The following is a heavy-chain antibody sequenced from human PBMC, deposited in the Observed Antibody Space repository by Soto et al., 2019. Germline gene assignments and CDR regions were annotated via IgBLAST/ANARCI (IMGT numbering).Heavy chain of an antibody. D-gene: IGHD6-13*01. CDR1: GGSMRNYF. CDR2: IHYSGTT. Sequence: SETLSLTCTVSGGSMRNYFWTWIRQPPGKGLEWIGYIHYSGTTSFFPSYNPSLRSRVTISEDTSKYQFSLKLLPASTADTAVYFCAAGEASSRNLAPYYLDFWGQGTLVTVSS. CDR3: AAGEASSRNLAPYYLDF. V-gene: IGHV4-59*01. J-gene: IGHJ4*02.